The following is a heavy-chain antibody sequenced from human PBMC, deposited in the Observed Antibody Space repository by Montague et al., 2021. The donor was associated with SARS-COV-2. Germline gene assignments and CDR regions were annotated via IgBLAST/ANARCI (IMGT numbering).Heavy chain of an antibody. CDR2: IYYSGXT. CDR3: ARDPWRITIFGVVTRYGMDV. V-gene: IGHV4-61*01. J-gene: IGHJ6*02. D-gene: IGHD3-3*01. CDR1: GGSVSSGSYY. Sequence: SETLSLTCIVSGGSVSSGSYYWSWIRQPPGKGLEWIGYIYYSGXTXYXXXXKXRVPISVDTSKNQFSLKLSSVTAADTAVYYCARDPWRITIFGVVTRYGMDVWSQGTTVTVSS.